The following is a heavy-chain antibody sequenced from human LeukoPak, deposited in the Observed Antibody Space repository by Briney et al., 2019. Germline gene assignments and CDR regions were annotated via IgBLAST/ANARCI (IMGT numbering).Heavy chain of an antibody. D-gene: IGHD6-13*01. Sequence: SETLSLTCTVSGGSISGYYWSWIRQPPGKGLEWIGYIYYSGSTNYNPSLKSRVTISVDTSKNQFSLKLSSVTAADTAVYYCARRLWVAAAGTSWFDPWGQGTLVTVSS. CDR2: IYYSGST. CDR3: ARRLWVAAAGTSWFDP. CDR1: GGSISGYY. V-gene: IGHV4-59*08. J-gene: IGHJ5*02.